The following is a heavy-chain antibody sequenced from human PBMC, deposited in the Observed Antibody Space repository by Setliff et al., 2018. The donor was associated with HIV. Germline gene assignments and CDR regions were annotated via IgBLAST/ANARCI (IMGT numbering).Heavy chain of an antibody. D-gene: IGHD4-17*01. CDR3: IRGPDYPYYFDY. CDR2: IRSKGNNYVT. J-gene: IGHJ4*02. V-gene: IGHV3-73*01. Sequence: GESLTISCAASGFIFSGSAMHWVRQASGKGLEWVGRIRSKGNNYVTTYAASVKGRFTISRDDSKSTAYLQMNSLKIEDTAVYYCIRGPDYPYYFDYWGQGTQVTVSS. CDR1: GFIFSGSA.